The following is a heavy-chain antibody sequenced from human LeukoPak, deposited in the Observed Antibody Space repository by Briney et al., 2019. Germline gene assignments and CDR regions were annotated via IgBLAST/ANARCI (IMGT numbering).Heavy chain of an antibody. CDR1: GFTFSNYA. Sequence: PGGSLRLSCAASGFTFSNYAMAWVRQAPGKEPEWASVITGGGGDTYHIDSVKGRFTISRDNSKNTLYLQMNSLRAEDTAVYFCAKGTLGHCNGASCYPLDYWGQGTLVTVSS. J-gene: IGHJ4*02. D-gene: IGHD2-15*01. CDR3: AKGTLGHCNGASCYPLDY. CDR2: ITGGGGDT. V-gene: IGHV3-23*01.